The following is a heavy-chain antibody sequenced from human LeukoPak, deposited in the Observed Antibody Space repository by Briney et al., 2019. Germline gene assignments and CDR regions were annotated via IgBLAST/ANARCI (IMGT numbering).Heavy chain of an antibody. V-gene: IGHV3-53*01. Sequence: PGGSLRLSCAASGFTVSSNYMSWVRQAPGKGLEWVSVIYSGGSTYYADSVKGRFTISRDNSKNTLYLQMNSLRAEDTAVYYCATSTYYDILTGYYQAFDIWGQGTMVTVPS. J-gene: IGHJ3*02. D-gene: IGHD3-9*01. CDR2: IYSGGST. CDR3: ATSTYYDILTGYYQAFDI. CDR1: GFTVSSNY.